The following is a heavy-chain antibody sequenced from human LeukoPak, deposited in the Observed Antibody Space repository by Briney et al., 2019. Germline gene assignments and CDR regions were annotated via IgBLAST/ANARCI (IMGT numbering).Heavy chain of an antibody. CDR3: AKEGRGYCTSTSCWGLYYHYMDV. CDR2: VNHSGST. V-gene: IGHV4-34*01. D-gene: IGHD2-2*01. CDR1: GGSFSGYH. Sequence: PSETLSLTCAVSGGSFSGYHWSWIRQPPGKGLEWIGEVNHSGSTNYNPSLKSRVTISVDTSKNQFSLKLTSVTAADTAVYYCAKEGRGYCTSTSCWGLYYHYMDVWDKGATVTVSS. J-gene: IGHJ6*03.